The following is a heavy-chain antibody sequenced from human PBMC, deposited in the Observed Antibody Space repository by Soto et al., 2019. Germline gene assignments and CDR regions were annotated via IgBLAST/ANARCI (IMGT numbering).Heavy chain of an antibody. CDR1: GYTFTNYW. CDR3: AASIFYYGMDV. CDR2: IYPGDSDT. V-gene: IGHV5-51*01. J-gene: IGHJ6*02. Sequence: GESLKIACKGSGYTFTNYWIGWVRQMPGKGPEWMGIIYPGDSDTKYNPSFQGQVTISADKSITTTYLQWSSLKASDTAIYYCAASIFYYGMDVWGQGTTVTVSS.